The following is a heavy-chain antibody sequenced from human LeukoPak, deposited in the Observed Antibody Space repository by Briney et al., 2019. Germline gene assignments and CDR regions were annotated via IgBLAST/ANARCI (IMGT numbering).Heavy chain of an antibody. CDR1: GFSFTYAW. D-gene: IGHD3-10*01. CDR2: IRSETDGATT. CDR3: TTDLNQRLKWFGNPLDH. V-gene: IGHV3-15*01. J-gene: IGHJ4*02. Sequence: GGSLRLSCVASGFSFTYAWMSWVRQAPGKGLQWVGHIRSETDGATTDYAAAVQGRFTISRDDSKKMLYLEMNSLKTEDTAVYYCTTDLNQRLKWFGNPLDHWGQGTPVTVSS.